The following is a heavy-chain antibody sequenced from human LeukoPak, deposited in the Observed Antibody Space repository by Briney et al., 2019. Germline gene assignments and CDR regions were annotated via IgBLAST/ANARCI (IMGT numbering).Heavy chain of an antibody. CDR1: GGSISSANYY. CDR2: IYHSGST. D-gene: IGHD3-22*01. V-gene: IGHV4-31*11. Sequence: SSETLSLTCDVSGGSISSANYYWSWIRQHPGKGLEWIGYIYHSGSTYYNPSLKSRVTISVDTSKNQFSLKLSSVTAADTAVYYCARGLYHDTSGYYPSDYWGQGTLVTVSS. J-gene: IGHJ4*02. CDR3: ARGLYHDTSGYYPSDY.